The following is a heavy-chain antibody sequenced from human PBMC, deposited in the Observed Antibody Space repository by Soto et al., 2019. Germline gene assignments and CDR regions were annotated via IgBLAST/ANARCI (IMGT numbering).Heavy chain of an antibody. CDR3: ARLGGSYGGG. CDR2: ISYDGSNK. CDR1: GFTFSSYA. D-gene: IGHD1-26*01. V-gene: IGHV3-30-3*01. Sequence: QVQLVESGGGVVQPGRSLRLSCAVSGFTFSSYAMHWVRQAPGKGLEWVAVISYDGSNKYYADSVKGRFTISRDNSKNTLYLQMNSLRAEDTAVYYCARLGGSYGGGWGQGTLVTVSS. J-gene: IGHJ4*02.